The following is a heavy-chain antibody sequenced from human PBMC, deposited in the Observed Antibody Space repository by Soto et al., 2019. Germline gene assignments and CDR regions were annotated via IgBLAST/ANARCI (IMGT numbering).Heavy chain of an antibody. Sequence: PGGSLRLSCAASGFAFNNYPMNWVRQAPGKGLEWVSSIRGSGGRTFYADSVQGRLTISRDNSKNTLYLHMSSLRAEDTAVYYCAKPIHCGGDCYAPLDYWGPGTLVTVSS. D-gene: IGHD2-21*02. V-gene: IGHV3-23*01. CDR3: AKPIHCGGDCYAPLDY. CDR2: IRGSGGRT. J-gene: IGHJ4*02. CDR1: GFAFNNYP.